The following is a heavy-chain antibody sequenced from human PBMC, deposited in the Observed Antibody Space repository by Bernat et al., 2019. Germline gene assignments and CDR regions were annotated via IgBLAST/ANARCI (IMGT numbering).Heavy chain of an antibody. CDR3: AGRSSSWSEGDY. D-gene: IGHD6-13*01. CDR2: SNHSGST. V-gene: IGHV4-34*01. Sequence: QVQLQQWGAGLLKPSETLSLTGAVYGGSFSGYYWSWIRQPPGKGLEWIGESNHSGSTNYNPSLKSRVTMSVDTSKNQFSLKLSSVTVADTAVYYCAGRSSSWSEGDYWGQGTLVTVSS. J-gene: IGHJ4*02. CDR1: GGSFSGYY.